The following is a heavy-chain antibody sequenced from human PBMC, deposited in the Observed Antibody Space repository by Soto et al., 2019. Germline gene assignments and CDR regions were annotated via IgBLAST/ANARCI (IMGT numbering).Heavy chain of an antibody. CDR2: IGGSGGST. D-gene: IGHD5-18*01. V-gene: IGHV3-23*01. J-gene: IGHJ4*02. CDR3: SKGYRYFDY. CDR1: GFTFSTYA. Sequence: GGSLRLSCAASGFTFSTYAMSWVRQAPGKGLEWVSTIGGSGGSTYYADSVKGQFTISRDNSKNTLYLQMNSLRAEDTAVYYCSKGYRYFDYWGQGALVTVSS.